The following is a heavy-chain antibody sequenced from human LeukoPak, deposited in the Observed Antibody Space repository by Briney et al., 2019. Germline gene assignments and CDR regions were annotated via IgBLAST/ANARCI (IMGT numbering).Heavy chain of an antibody. J-gene: IGHJ4*02. CDR2: IYSSGYT. V-gene: IGHV4-4*07. D-gene: IGHD1/OR15-1a*01. CDR1: GGAIRSHY. Sequence: SETLSLTCTVSGGAIRSHYWNWIRQPAGKGLEWIGRIYSSGYTNDNPFLKSRITMSVDMSKNQFSLRLNSVTAADTAVYYCARGEHSVDSWGQGMLVTVS. CDR3: ARGEHSVDS.